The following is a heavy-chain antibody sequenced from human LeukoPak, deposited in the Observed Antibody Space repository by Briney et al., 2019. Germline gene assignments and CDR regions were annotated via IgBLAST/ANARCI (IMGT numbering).Heavy chain of an antibody. V-gene: IGHV3-74*01. CDR3: ARGVGYCSSTSCYWWFDP. D-gene: IGHD2-2*01. CDR1: GFTLSSYW. CDR2: INSDGSST. J-gene: IGHJ5*02. Sequence: QPGGSLRLSCAASGFTLSSYWMHWVRQDPGKWLVWVSRINSDGSSTSYADSVKGRFTISRDNAKNTLYLQMNSLRAEDTAVYYCARGVGYCSSTSCYWWFDPWGQGTLVTVSS.